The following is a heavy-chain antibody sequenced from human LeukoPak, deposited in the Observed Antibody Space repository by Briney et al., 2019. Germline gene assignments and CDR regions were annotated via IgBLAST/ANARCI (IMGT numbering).Heavy chain of an antibody. CDR2: ISSSGST. J-gene: IGHJ3*02. V-gene: IGHV4-61*02. CDR1: GDSISSGDYY. CDR3: ARGPYSYDSSGAFDI. Sequence: SSETLSLTCTVSGDSISSGDYYWSWIRQPAVKGLEWIGRISSSGSTNYNPSLKSRVTISVDTSKNQFSLKLSSVTAADTAVYFCARGPYSYDSSGAFDIWGQGTMVSVSS. D-gene: IGHD3-22*01.